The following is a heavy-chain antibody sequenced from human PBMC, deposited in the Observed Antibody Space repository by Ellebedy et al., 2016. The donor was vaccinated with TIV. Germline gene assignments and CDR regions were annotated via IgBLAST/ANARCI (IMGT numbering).Heavy chain of an antibody. Sequence: PGGSLRLSCPPSGFTFSSYAMHWVGQAPGKGLEWVAVISYDGSNKYYADSVKGRFTNSRDNSTNTLYLQMNSLRAEDTAVYYCVRGRPGYIVVVVAATPALFPGAFDIWGQGTMVTVSS. V-gene: IGHV3-30-3*01. J-gene: IGHJ3*02. D-gene: IGHD2-15*01. CDR3: VRGRPGYIVVVVAATPALFPGAFDI. CDR2: ISYDGSNK. CDR1: GFTFSSYA.